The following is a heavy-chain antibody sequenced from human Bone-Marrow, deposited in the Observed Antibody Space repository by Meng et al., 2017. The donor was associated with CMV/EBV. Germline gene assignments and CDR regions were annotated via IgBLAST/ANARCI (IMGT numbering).Heavy chain of an antibody. D-gene: IGHD2-15*01. Sequence: QVQPQDSCPGLVKPSQTLFLPCNVSGGSLSSGDYYWSWIRQPPGKGLEWIGYIYYSGSTYYNPSLKSRVTISVDTSKNQFSLKLSSVTAADTAVYYCARVLSGYFDYWGQGTLVTVSS. CDR1: GGSLSSGDYY. CDR3: ARVLSGYFDY. J-gene: IGHJ4*02. CDR2: IYYSGST. V-gene: IGHV4-30-4*08.